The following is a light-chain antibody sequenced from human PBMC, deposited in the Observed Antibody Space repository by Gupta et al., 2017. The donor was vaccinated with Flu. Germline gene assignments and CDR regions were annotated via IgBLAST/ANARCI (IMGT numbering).Light chain of an antibody. J-gene: IGLJ1*01. V-gene: IGLV1-44*01. Sequence: SNIGSNAVNWYLQVPGTAPRLLIYGNSQRPSGVPARFSVSKSGTSASLAISGLQSEDEATYYCAAWDDSLTGHYVFGSGTAVTVL. CDR3: AAWDDSLTGHYV. CDR1: SNIGSNA. CDR2: GNS.